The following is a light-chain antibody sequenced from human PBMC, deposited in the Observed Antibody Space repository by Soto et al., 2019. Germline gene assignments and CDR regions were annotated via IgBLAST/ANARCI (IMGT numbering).Light chain of an antibody. Sequence: QPVLTQSPSASASLGASVKLTCTLSSGHNSYAIAWHQQQPEKGPRFLMKLNSDGSHTKGDGIPDRFSASSSGAERYLTISSLQSEDEADYYCQTWGTGIAVFGGGTQLTV. CDR2: LNSDGSH. J-gene: IGLJ7*01. V-gene: IGLV4-69*01. CDR3: QTWGTGIAV. CDR1: SGHNSYA.